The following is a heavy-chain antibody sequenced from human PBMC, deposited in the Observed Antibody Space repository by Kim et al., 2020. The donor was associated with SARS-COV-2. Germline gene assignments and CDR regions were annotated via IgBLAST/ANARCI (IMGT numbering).Heavy chain of an antibody. CDR2: IKEDGSEK. CDR3: ARGRGWFPD. CDR1: GFTISGNW. D-gene: IGHD2-15*01. V-gene: IGHV3-7*01. Sequence: GGSRRLSCAASGFTISGNWMTWVRQAPGKGLEWVANIKEDGSEKEYVDSVKGRFTISRDNAKNSLYLQMNSLRVEDTAVYYCARGRGWFPDWGQGTLVTVSS. J-gene: IGHJ4*02.